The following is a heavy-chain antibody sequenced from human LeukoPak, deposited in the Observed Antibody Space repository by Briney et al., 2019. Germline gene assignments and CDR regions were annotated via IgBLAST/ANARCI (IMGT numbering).Heavy chain of an antibody. D-gene: IGHD3-16*01. CDR1: GSTFSSYG. CDR2: IWYDGSNK. Sequence: GKSLRLSCAASGSTFSSYGMHWVRQAPGKGLEWVAVIWYDGSNKCYADSVKGRFTISRDNSKNTLYLQMNSLRAEDTAVYYCARDLLGGGTFDIWGQGTMVTVSS. V-gene: IGHV3-33*01. J-gene: IGHJ3*02. CDR3: ARDLLGGGTFDI.